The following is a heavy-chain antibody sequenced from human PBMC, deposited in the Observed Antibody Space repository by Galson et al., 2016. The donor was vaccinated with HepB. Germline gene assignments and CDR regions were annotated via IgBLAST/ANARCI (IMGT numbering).Heavy chain of an antibody. V-gene: IGHV3-23*01. CDR1: GFTFSSYP. J-gene: IGHJ4*02. Sequence: SLRLSCAASGFTFSSYPMHWGRQAPGKGLEWVSVISGGGGSSNYADSVKGRFTNSRDNSKNTLYLQMNNLRADDTAVYYCAIIAGTYYFDSWGQGTLVTVSS. D-gene: IGHD2-21*01. CDR3: AIIAGTYYFDS. CDR2: ISGGGGSS.